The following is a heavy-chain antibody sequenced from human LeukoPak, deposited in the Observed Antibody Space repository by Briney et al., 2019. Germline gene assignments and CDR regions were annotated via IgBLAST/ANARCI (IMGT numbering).Heavy chain of an antibody. CDR1: AFTISTYG. CDR3: ARVPNSGGYYPSDY. V-gene: IGHV3-48*02. D-gene: IGHD3-22*01. CDR2: ISLSSDPI. J-gene: IGHJ4*02. Sequence: PGGSLRLSCAATAFTISTYGMNWVRQAPGKGLEWVSFISLSSDPIYYADSVQGRFAVSRDNAKNSLFLQMSSLRDEDTAVYYCARVPNSGGYYPSDYWGQGTLVTVSS.